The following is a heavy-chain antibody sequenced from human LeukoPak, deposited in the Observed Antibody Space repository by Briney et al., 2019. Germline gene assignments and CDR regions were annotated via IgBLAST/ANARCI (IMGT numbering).Heavy chain of an antibody. CDR2: ISSSSSYI. CDR1: GVTFSSYS. CDR3: ARPMVREVNYYGMDV. D-gene: IGHD3-10*01. J-gene: IGHJ6*02. Sequence: GGSLRLSCAASGVTFSSYSMNWVRQAPGKGLEWVSSISSSSSYIYYADSVKGRFTISRDNAKNSLYLQMNSLRAEDTAVYYCARPMVREVNYYGMDVWGQGTTVTVSS. V-gene: IGHV3-21*01.